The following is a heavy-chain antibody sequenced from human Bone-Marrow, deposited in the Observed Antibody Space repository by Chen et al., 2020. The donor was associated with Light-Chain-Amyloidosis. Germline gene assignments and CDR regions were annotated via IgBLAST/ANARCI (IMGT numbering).Heavy chain of an antibody. Sequence: EVQLEQSGPEVKKPGESLKISCKGYGYTFPNYWIGWVRQLTGKGLEWMGGLYPDDSDARYSPPFEGQVTISADKSITTAYLQWRSLKASDTAMYYCARRRDGYNVDYWGQGTLVTVSS. D-gene: IGHD5-12*01. J-gene: IGHJ4*02. CDR2: LYPDDSDA. V-gene: IGHV5-51*01. CDR1: GYTFPNYW. CDR3: ARRRDGYNVDY.